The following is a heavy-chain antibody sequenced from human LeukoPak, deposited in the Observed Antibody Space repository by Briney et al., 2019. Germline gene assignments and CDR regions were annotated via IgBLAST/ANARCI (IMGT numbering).Heavy chain of an antibody. CDR1: GGSISSSSYY. CDR2: IYYSGST. J-gene: IGHJ6*02. CDR3: AREFPRSSSWYPLYYYYYGMDV. Sequence: SETLSLTCTVSGGSISSSSYYWGWLRQPPGKGLEWIGSIYYSGSTYYNPSLKSRVTISVDTSKKQFSLKLSSVTAADTAVYYCAREFPRSSSWYPLYYYYYGMDVWGQGTTVTVSS. V-gene: IGHV4-39*07. D-gene: IGHD6-13*01.